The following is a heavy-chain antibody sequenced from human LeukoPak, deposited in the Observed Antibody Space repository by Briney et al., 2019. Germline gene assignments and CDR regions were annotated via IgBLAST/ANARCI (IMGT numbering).Heavy chain of an antibody. J-gene: IGHJ4*02. CDR2: IWSDATNQ. Sequence: PGRSLRLSCAASGLTFSHYGFHWVRQAPGKGLEWVAVIWSDATNQFYADSVKGRFTISRDYSQKTVYLEMHSLRTEDTAMYYCAKDAQRGFDYSNSLEYWGPGTLVTVSS. CDR1: GLTFSHYG. D-gene: IGHD4-11*01. CDR3: AKDAQRGFDYSNSLEY. V-gene: IGHV3-33*06.